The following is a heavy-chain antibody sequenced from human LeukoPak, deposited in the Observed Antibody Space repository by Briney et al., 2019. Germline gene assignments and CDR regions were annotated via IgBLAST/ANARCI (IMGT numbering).Heavy chain of an antibody. V-gene: IGHV4-30-2*01. CDR2: IYHSGST. J-gene: IGHJ5*02. Sequence: PSQTLSLTCAVSGGSISSGGYSWSWIRQPPGKGLEWIGYIYHSGSTYYNPSPKSRVTISVDRSKNQFSLKLSSVTAADTAVYYCASSHDYGDPNWFDPWGQGTLVTVSS. CDR1: GGSISSGGYS. D-gene: IGHD4-17*01. CDR3: ASSHDYGDPNWFDP.